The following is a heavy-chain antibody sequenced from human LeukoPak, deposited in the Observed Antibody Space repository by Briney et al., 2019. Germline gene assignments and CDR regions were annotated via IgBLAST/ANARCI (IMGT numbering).Heavy chain of an antibody. Sequence: GGSLRLSCAASGFTFSSYAMSWVRPAPGKGLEWVSAISGSGGSTYYADSVKGRFTISRDNSKNTLYLQMNSLRAEDRAVYYCAKDQGSVAAAVSWFDPWGQGTLVTVSS. D-gene: IGHD6-13*01. J-gene: IGHJ5*02. CDR3: AKDQGSVAAAVSWFDP. CDR2: ISGSGGST. CDR1: GFTFSSYA. V-gene: IGHV3-23*01.